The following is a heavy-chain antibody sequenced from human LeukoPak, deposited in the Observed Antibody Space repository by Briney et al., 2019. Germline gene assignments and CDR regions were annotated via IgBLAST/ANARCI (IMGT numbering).Heavy chain of an antibody. Sequence: GGSLRLSCAASGFTFSSYGMHWVRQAPGKGLEWVAVISYDGSNKYYADSVKGRFTISRDNSKNTLYLQMNSLRAEDAAVYYCAKGGVGPTNWFDPWGQGTLVTVSS. J-gene: IGHJ5*02. CDR2: ISYDGSNK. V-gene: IGHV3-30*18. CDR1: GFTFSSYG. D-gene: IGHD1-26*01. CDR3: AKGGVGPTNWFDP.